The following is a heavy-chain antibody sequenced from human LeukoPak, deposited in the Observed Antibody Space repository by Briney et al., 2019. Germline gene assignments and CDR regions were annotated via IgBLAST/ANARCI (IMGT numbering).Heavy chain of an antibody. CDR1: GFTFSSYG. Sequence: GGSLRLSCAASGFTFSSYGMHWVRQAPGKGLEWVAFIRYDGSNKYYADSVKGRFTISRDNSKNTLYLQMNRLRAEDTAVYYCAKVGAYRVYYYDSSGYWRYFDYWGQGTLVTVSS. CDR2: IRYDGSNK. V-gene: IGHV3-30*02. CDR3: AKVGAYRVYYYDSSGYWRYFDY. J-gene: IGHJ4*02. D-gene: IGHD3-22*01.